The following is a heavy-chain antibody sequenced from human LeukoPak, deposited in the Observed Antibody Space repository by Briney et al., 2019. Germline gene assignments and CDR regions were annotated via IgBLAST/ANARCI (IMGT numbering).Heavy chain of an antibody. CDR3: ARVPGPYTPSRFHY. V-gene: IGHV1-2*02. CDR2: IDPNTGGT. D-gene: IGHD2-2*02. J-gene: IGHJ4*02. CDR1: GYTFTDYY. Sequence: GASVKVSCKTSGYTFTDYYMHWVRQAPGQGLEWMGSIDPNTGGTNFAQKFQVRVTMTRDTYISTVYMELTGLRSDDTAVYYCARVPGPYTPSRFHYWGQGPLVTVSS.